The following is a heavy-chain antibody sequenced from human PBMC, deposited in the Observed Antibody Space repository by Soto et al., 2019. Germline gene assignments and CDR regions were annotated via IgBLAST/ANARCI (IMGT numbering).Heavy chain of an antibody. Sequence: ASVKVSYKASGYTFTSYAMHWVRQAPGQRLEWMGWINAGNGNTKYSQKFQGRVTITRDTSASTAYMELSSLRSEDTAVYYCARDPNGLGYCTNGVCYGPYDYWGQGTLVTVSS. D-gene: IGHD2-8*01. V-gene: IGHV1-3*01. CDR3: ARDPNGLGYCTNGVCYGPYDY. CDR2: INAGNGNT. CDR1: GYTFTSYA. J-gene: IGHJ4*02.